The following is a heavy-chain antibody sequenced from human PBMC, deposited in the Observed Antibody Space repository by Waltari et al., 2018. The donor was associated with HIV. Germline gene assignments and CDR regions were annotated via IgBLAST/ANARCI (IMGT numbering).Heavy chain of an antibody. CDR3: ARTYKRITLFEIIRELSWFDP. J-gene: IGHJ5*02. V-gene: IGHV4-34*01. CDR1: GGSFDEYY. Sequence: QVQLQQWGEVLLKPSETLSLTCAIYGGSFDEYYWAWLRQTPEKALEWLGDIHHIGTTTANPSLKSRVTVSIDASKNQFSLNLRSVTAADTAVYYCARTYKRITLFEIIRELSWFDPWGQRTLVTV. D-gene: IGHD1-7*01. CDR2: IHHIGTT.